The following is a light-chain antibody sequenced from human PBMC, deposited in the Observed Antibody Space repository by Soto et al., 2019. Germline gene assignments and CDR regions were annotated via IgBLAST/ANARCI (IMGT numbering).Light chain of an antibody. Sequence: EIVITQSPATLSVSPGERATLSCRASQSVNSNLAWYQQKPGQAPRLLIYRASTRATGIPARFSGSGSGTEFTLTISSLQSEDFAVYYCQQYNNWPRTFGQGTKV. CDR2: RAS. CDR1: QSVNSN. J-gene: IGKJ1*01. CDR3: QQYNNWPRT. V-gene: IGKV3-15*01.